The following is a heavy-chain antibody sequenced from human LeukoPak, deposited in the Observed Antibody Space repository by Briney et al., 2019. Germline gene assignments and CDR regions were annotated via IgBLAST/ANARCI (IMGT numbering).Heavy chain of an antibody. J-gene: IGHJ3*02. V-gene: IGHV5-51*01. CDR1: GYGFTSYW. Sequence: PGESLKISCKGSGYGFTSYWIGWGRPMPGKGLGGRGIIYPGESDTRYSPSFQGQVTISAAKSISTAYLQWSSLKASDTAMYYCARQDGSGSYYPPDDAFDIWGQGTMVTVSS. CDR3: ARQDGSGSYYPPDDAFDI. D-gene: IGHD3-10*01. CDR2: IYPGESDT.